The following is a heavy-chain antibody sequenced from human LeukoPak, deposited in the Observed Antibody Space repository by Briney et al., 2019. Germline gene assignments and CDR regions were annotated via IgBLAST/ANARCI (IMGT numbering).Heavy chain of an antibody. J-gene: IGHJ3*02. D-gene: IGHD6-13*01. CDR3: ARHYIAAGGGDAFDI. Sequence: SETLSLTCTVSGGSISSSSYYWTWIRQSPGKGLEWLGYIYYSGSTNYNPSLKSRVTISVDTSKNQFSLKLSSVTAADTAVYYCARHYIAAGGGDAFDIWGQGTMVTVSS. V-gene: IGHV4-61*05. CDR2: IYYSGST. CDR1: GGSISSSSYY.